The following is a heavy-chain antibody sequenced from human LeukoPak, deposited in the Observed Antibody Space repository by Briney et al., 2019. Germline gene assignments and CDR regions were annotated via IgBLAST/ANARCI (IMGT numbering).Heavy chain of an antibody. D-gene: IGHD6-19*01. CDR3: ARVRSGWYRWFDP. Sequence: GGSLRLSCAASGFTFTSYSMNWVRQAPGRGLEWVSSIRFTGSYIYYADSVKGRFTISRDNSKNTLYLQMNSLRAEDTAVYYCARVRSGWYRWFDPWGQGTLVTVSS. CDR1: GFTFTSYS. V-gene: IGHV3-21*04. CDR2: IRFTGSYI. J-gene: IGHJ5*02.